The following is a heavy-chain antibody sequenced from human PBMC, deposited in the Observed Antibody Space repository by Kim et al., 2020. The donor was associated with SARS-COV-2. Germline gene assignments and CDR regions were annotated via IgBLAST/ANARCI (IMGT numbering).Heavy chain of an antibody. J-gene: IGHJ4*02. V-gene: IGHV3-9*01. D-gene: IGHD4-17*01. CDR3: AKDIAYGDYGVRFDY. CDR2: ISWNSGSI. Sequence: GGSLRLSCAASGFTFGDYAMHWVRQAPGKGLEWVSGISWNSGSIGYADSVKGRFTISRDNAKNSLYLQMNSLRAEDTALYYCAKDIAYGDYGVRFDYWGQGTLVTVSS. CDR1: GFTFGDYA.